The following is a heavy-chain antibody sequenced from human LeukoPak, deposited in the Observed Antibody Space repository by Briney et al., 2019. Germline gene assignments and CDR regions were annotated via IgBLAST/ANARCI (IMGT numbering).Heavy chain of an antibody. D-gene: IGHD2-15*01. CDR2: DFYSGST. CDR3: AKEGYSSGGSCLGLGLFDP. V-gene: IGHV4-61*01. J-gene: IGHJ5*02. Sequence: PSETLSLTCTVSGGSISSSSYYWSWIRQPPGKGLEWIGYDFYSGSTTYNPSLKSRVTISVDTSKNQFSLKLSSVTAADTAVYFCAKEGYSSGGSCLGLGLFDPWGQGTLVTVSS. CDR1: GGSISSSSYY.